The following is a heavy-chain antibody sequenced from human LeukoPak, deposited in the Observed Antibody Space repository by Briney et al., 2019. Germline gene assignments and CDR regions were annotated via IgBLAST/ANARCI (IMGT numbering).Heavy chain of an antibody. CDR1: GGSISSYY. V-gene: IGHV4-39*07. Sequence: SETLSLTCTVSGGSISSYYWGWIRQPPGKGLEWIGSIYYSGSTYYNPSLKSRVTISVDTSKNQFSLKLSSVTAADTAVYYCARAGDWYFDLWGRGTLVTVSS. J-gene: IGHJ2*01. CDR2: IYYSGST. D-gene: IGHD1-14*01. CDR3: ARAGDWYFDL.